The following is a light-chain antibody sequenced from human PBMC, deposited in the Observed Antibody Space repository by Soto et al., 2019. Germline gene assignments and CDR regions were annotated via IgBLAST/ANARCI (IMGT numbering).Light chain of an antibody. V-gene: IGKV3-15*01. J-gene: IGKJ5*01. CDR3: QQYNNWSPCT. CDR2: GAS. CDR1: QSVSSN. Sequence: EIVMTQSPATLSVSPGERATLSCRASQSVSSNLAWYQQKPGQAPRLLIYGASTRATGIPARFSGSGSGTEFTLTISSLQSEDFVVYYCQQYNNWSPCTFLQETRLEI.